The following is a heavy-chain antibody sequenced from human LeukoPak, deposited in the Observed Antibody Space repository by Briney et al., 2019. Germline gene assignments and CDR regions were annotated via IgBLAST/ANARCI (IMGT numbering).Heavy chain of an antibody. J-gene: IGHJ4*02. CDR3: ATPITGTDDY. CDR1: GFSLGSYS. D-gene: IGHD1-20*01. Sequence: PGGSLRLSCAASGFSLGSYSMNWVRQAPGKGLEWVSSISSSSSYIYYVDSLKGRFTISRDNAKNSLYLQMNSLRAEDTAVYYCATPITGTDDYWGQGTLVTVSS. V-gene: IGHV3-21*01. CDR2: ISSSSSYI.